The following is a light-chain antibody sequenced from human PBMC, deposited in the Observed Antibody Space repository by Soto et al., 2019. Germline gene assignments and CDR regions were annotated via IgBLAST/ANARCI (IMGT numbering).Light chain of an antibody. V-gene: IGKV3-15*01. J-gene: IGKJ1*01. Sequence: EIVMTQSPATLSVSPGERATLSCRASQSVSSNLAWYQQKPGQAPRLLIYGASTRATGIPARFSGSGSGTEFTLTISSLQSDEFAVYYCQQYNIWPRTFRQGTKV. CDR1: QSVSSN. CDR3: QQYNIWPRT. CDR2: GAS.